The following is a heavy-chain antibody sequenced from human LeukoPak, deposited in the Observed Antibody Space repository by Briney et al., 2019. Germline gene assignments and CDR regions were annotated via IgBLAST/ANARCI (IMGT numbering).Heavy chain of an antibody. V-gene: IGHV3-11*04. J-gene: IGHJ4*02. CDR1: GFTFSDYY. D-gene: IGHD6-13*01. CDR3: ASTMQQLVLFDY. CDR2: ISSSGSTI. Sequence: GGSLRLSCAASGFTFSDYYMSWIRQAPGKGLEWVSYISSSGSTIYYADSVKGQFTISRDNAKNSLYLQMNSLRAEDTAVYYCASTMQQLVLFDYWGQGTLVTVSS.